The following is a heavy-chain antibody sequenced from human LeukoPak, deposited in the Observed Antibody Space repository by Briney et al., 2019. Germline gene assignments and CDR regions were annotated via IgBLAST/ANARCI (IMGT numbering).Heavy chain of an antibody. CDR2: MSPNSDNR. D-gene: IGHD2-21*02. Sequence: ASVKVSCKAYGYTFTSYDINWERQATGQGLEWMGWMSPNSDNRGYEQNFQGRVTMTMDTSISTAYMELSSLRSEDTAVYYCAAIMVVTAGVAFNIWGQGTMVTVSS. V-gene: IGHV1-8*01. J-gene: IGHJ3*02. CDR3: AAIMVVTAGVAFNI. CDR1: GYTFTSYD.